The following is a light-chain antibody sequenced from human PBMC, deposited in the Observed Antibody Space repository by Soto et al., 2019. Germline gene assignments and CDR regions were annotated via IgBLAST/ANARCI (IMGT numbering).Light chain of an antibody. J-gene: IGLJ3*02. Sequence: QSALTQPASVSGSPGQSITISCTGTSSDVGIYNYVSWYQQHPGKAPKLMIYEVTNRPSGVSNRFSGSKSGNTASLTISGLQAEDEADYYCSSYTSSTTSWVFGGGTQLTVL. CDR1: SSDVGIYNY. CDR2: EVT. V-gene: IGLV2-14*01. CDR3: SSYTSSTTSWV.